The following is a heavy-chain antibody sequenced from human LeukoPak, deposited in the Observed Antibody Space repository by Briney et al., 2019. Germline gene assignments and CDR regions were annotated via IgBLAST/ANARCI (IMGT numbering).Heavy chain of an antibody. CDR1: GGSISIYY. Sequence: SETLSLTCTVSGGSISIYYWSWIRQPPGKGLEWIGYVYDSGSTNYNPSLKSRVTISVDTSKNQFSLKLSSVTAADTAVYYCASLTTAEAFDIWGQGTMVTVSS. D-gene: IGHD3-22*01. V-gene: IGHV4-59*01. CDR2: VYDSGST. J-gene: IGHJ3*02. CDR3: ASLTTAEAFDI.